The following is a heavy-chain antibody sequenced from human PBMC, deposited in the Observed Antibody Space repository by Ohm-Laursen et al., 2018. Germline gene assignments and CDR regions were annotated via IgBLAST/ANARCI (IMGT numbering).Heavy chain of an antibody. CDR1: GFTFSDHY. CDR3: ARGSSRDYRE. J-gene: IGHJ4*02. D-gene: IGHD4-11*01. Sequence: SLRLSCAASGFTFSDHYMNWVRQAPGKGLEWVSSMSSSCAFYYAASVKARFTISRDNGQNVLYLQMTRLRADDTAIYYCARGSSRDYREWGQGTLVTVSS. V-gene: IGHV3-69-1*01. CDR2: MSSSCAF.